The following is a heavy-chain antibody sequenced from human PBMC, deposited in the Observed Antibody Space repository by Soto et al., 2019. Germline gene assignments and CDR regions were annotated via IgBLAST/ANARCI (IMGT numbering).Heavy chain of an antibody. CDR2: ISGSGGNT. D-gene: IGHD3-10*01. V-gene: IGHV3-23*01. Sequence: PGGSLRLSCAASGFTFSSYAMSWVRQAPGKGLEWVSAISGSGGNTYYADSVKGRFTISRDNSKNTLYLQMNSLRAEDTAVYYCAKGGILWFGELSDAFDIWGQGTMVTVSS. J-gene: IGHJ3*02. CDR1: GFTFSSYA. CDR3: AKGGILWFGELSDAFDI.